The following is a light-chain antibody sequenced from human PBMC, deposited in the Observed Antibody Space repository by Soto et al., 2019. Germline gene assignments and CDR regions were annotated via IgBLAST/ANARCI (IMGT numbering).Light chain of an antibody. CDR2: KAS. V-gene: IGKV1-5*03. CDR3: QQYNSLVT. J-gene: IGKJ3*01. Sequence: DIQMTQSPSTLSASVGDRVTITCRASQSIGSWLAWYQQKPGTAPKLLIYKASSLESGVPSRFSGSGSGTEFTRTISSLQPDDVATEYGQQYNSLVTFGPGTKVDIK. CDR1: QSIGSW.